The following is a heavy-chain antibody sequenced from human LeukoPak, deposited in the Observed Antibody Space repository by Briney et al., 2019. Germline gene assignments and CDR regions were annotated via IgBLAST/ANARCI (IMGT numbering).Heavy chain of an antibody. CDR3: AADLGGSRPTHYYYYGMDV. J-gene: IGHJ6*02. Sequence: GASVKVSCKASGFTFTSSAMQWVRQARGQRLEWIGWIVVGSGNTNYAQKFQERVTITRDMSTSTAYMELSSLRSEDTAVYYCAADLGGSRPTHYYYYGMDVWGQGTTVTVSS. V-gene: IGHV1-58*02. D-gene: IGHD3-16*01. CDR2: IVVGSGNT. CDR1: GFTFTSSA.